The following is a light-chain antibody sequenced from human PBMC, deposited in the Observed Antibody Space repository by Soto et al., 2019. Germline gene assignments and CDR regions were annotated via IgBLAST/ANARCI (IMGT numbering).Light chain of an antibody. CDR2: GAS. J-gene: IGKJ4*01. Sequence: EILMTQSPATLSVSPGERATLSCRASQSVSSNLAWYQQKRGQAPRLLISGASTRATGIPARFSGSGSGTEFTLTISSLQSEAFAVYYCQQYNNWPLTFGGGTKVEIK. V-gene: IGKV3-15*01. CDR3: QQYNNWPLT. CDR1: QSVSSN.